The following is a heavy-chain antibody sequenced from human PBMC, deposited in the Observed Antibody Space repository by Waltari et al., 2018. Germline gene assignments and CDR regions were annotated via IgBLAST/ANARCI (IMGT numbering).Heavy chain of an antibody. V-gene: IGHV4-59*01. Sequence: QVQLQESGPSLLTPSEPLSLICTVSGGSISGFYWIWVRQPPGKGLDWIGYIYYTGSTNFNPSLKSRVTMSVDTSKNQFSLKLSSVTAADTAFYYCARGGGGDWEWFDPWGQGTLVTVSS. CDR3: ARGGGGDWEWFDP. J-gene: IGHJ5*02. CDR1: GGSISGFY. D-gene: IGHD2-21*02. CDR2: IYYTGST.